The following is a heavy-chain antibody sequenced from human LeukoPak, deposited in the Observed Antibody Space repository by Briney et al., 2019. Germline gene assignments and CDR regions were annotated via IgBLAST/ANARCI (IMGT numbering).Heavy chain of an antibody. CDR3: AREAVVVKEFDY. D-gene: IGHD2-15*01. CDR1: GFNVYNNY. J-gene: IGHJ4*02. V-gene: IGHV3-11*01. CDR2: ISSSGSTI. Sequence: GGSLRLSCVVSGFNVYNNYMCWVRQAPGKGLEWVSYISSSGSTIYYADSVKGRFTISRDNAKNSLYLQMNSLRAEDTAVYYCAREAVVVKEFDYWGQGTLVTVSS.